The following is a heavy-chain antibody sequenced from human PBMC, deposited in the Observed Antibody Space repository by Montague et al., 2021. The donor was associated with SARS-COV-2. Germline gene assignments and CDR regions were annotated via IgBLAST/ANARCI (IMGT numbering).Heavy chain of an antibody. CDR2: IGGNGRGT. Sequence: SLRLSCAASGFSFSTYAMIWVRQAPGKGLEWVAAIGGNGRGTYHAASVKGRFTISRDNSKSTVNLQMNSLTVGDTAVYFCAKAYDSGGYNYERGADYWVQGNLVTVS. V-gene: IGHV3-23*01. D-gene: IGHD3-22*01. CDR3: AKAYDSGGYNYERGADY. J-gene: IGHJ4*02. CDR1: GFSFSTYA.